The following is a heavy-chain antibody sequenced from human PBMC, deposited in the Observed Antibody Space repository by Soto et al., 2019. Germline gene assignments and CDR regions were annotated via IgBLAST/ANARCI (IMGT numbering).Heavy chain of an antibody. CDR2: IYPGDTDT. V-gene: IGHV5-51*01. CDR1: GYSFTSYW. J-gene: IGHJ4*02. D-gene: IGHD4-17*01. CDR3: ARGYESYDYGGNCPDY. Sequence: GESLKISCKGSGYSFTSYWIGWVRQMPGKGLEWMGIIYPGDTDTRYSPSFQGQVTISAAKAISTAYLQWSSLKASDTAMYYCARGYESYDYGGNCPDYWGQGTLVTVSS.